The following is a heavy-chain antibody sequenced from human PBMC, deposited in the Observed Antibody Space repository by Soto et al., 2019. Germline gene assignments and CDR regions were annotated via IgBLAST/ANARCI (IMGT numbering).Heavy chain of an antibody. CDR1: GYTFTSYY. J-gene: IGHJ6*02. Sequence: QVQLVQSGAEVKKPGASVKVSCKASGYTFTSYYMHWVRQAPGQGLEWMGIINPSGGSTSYAQKVQGRVTMTRDTSTSTVYMELSSLRSEDTAVYYCARDVGPLTIPPYYYYGMDVWGQGTTVTVSS. D-gene: IGHD3-10*01. CDR2: INPSGGST. CDR3: ARDVGPLTIPPYYYYGMDV. V-gene: IGHV1-46*01.